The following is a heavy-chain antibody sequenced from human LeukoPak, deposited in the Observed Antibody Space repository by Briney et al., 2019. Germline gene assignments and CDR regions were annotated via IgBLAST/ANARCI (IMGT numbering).Heavy chain of an antibody. J-gene: IGHJ5*02. CDR1: GFTFSDYW. V-gene: IGHV3-7*01. D-gene: IGHD1-7*01. Sequence: GGSLRLSCAASGFTFSDYWMSWVRQAPGKGLEWVGQIKEDGSEKYYADSVKGRFTISRDNARNSVYLQMNSLRAEDTAVYYCARDSPGTTFDHWGQGTLVTVSS. CDR2: IKEDGSEK. CDR3: ARDSPGTTFDH.